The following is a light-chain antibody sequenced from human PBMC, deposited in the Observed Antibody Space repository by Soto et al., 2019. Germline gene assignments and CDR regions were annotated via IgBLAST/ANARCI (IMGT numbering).Light chain of an antibody. Sequence: QSVLTQPPSVSGAPGQRVTISCTGSSSNIGAGYDVHWYQQLPGTAPKLLIYGNSNRPSGVPDRFSGSKSGTPASLAITGLQAEDEADYYCQSYDSSLSGSWVFGGGTKVTVL. CDR3: QSYDSSLSGSWV. CDR2: GNS. J-gene: IGLJ3*02. V-gene: IGLV1-40*01. CDR1: SSNIGAGYD.